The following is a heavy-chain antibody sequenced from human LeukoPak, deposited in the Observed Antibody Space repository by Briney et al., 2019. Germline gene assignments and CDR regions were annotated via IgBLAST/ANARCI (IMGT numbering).Heavy chain of an antibody. V-gene: IGHV1-46*01. CDR3: ARDCGFWSGYKNFDY. Sequence: GASVKVSCKASGYSFTSYAMNWVRQAPGQGLEWMGIINPSGGSTSYAQKFQGRVTMTRDTSTSTVYMELSSLRSEDTAVYYCARDCGFWSGYKNFDYWGQGTLVTVSS. CDR1: GYSFTSYA. CDR2: INPSGGST. J-gene: IGHJ4*02. D-gene: IGHD3-3*01.